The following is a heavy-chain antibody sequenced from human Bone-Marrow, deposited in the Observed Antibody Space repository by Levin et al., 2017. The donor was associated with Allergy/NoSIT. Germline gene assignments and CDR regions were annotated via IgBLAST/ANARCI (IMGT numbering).Heavy chain of an antibody. J-gene: IGHJ4*02. V-gene: IGHV3-23*01. D-gene: IGHD3-9*01. CDR1: GFSFSSYA. Sequence: GGSLRLSCAASGFSFSSYAMSWVRRAPGKGLDWVSTISGGGGSTYYADSVKGRFTISRDNSKNTLFLQMNSLRAEDTAVYYCAKGQYYDILTGTFDYWGQGTLVTVSS. CDR2: ISGGGGST. CDR3: AKGQYYDILTGTFDY.